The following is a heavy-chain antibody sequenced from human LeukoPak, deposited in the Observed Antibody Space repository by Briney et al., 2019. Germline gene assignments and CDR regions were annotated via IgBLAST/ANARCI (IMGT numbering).Heavy chain of an antibody. D-gene: IGHD6-13*01. Sequence: PGGSLRLSCAASGFTSSSYAMSWVRQAPGKGLEWVSAISGSGGSTYYADSVKGRFTISRDNSKNTLYLQMNSLRAEDTAVYYCAKRRYNSSPLGWFDPWGQGTLVTVSS. CDR3: AKRRYNSSPLGWFDP. CDR2: ISGSGGST. J-gene: IGHJ5*02. CDR1: GFTSSSYA. V-gene: IGHV3-23*01.